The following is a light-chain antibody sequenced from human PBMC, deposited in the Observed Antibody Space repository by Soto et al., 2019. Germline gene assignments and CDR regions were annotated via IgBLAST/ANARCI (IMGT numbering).Light chain of an antibody. Sequence: VMTQTPLSSPVTLGQPASISCRSSQSLVHGDGNTYLSWLQQRPGQPPRLLIYMISKRFSGVPDRFTGSEGGTDFTLRISRVEACDVVVYYCMQAAQAYTFGQGTKLESK. J-gene: IGKJ2*01. CDR1: QSLVHGDGNTY. CDR3: MQAAQAYT. V-gene: IGKV2-24*01. CDR2: MIS.